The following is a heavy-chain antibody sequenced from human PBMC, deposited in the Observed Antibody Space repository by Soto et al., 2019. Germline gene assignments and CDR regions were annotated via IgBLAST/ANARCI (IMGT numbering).Heavy chain of an antibody. Sequence: ASVKVSCKASGYTFTDYYVHWVRQAPGQGLEWMGWINPNSGGTKSAQKFQGRVTMTRDTSISTAYMELSRLRSDDTAVYYCARRKGDYYDSSGYHYYFDYWGQGTLVTVS. CDR1: GYTFTDYY. CDR3: ARRKGDYYDSSGYHYYFDY. D-gene: IGHD3-22*01. J-gene: IGHJ4*02. CDR2: INPNSGGT. V-gene: IGHV1-2*02.